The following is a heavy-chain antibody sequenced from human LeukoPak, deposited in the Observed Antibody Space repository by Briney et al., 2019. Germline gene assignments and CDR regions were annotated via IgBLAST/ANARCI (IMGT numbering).Heavy chain of an antibody. D-gene: IGHD3-9*01. CDR3: ARDRRRYFDWHDY. V-gene: IGHV3-11*04. Sequence: GGSLRLSCAASGFTFSDYNMRWIRQAPGKGLEWVSSISRSGSTKYYADSVKGRFTISRDNAKNSLFLQMNSLRAEDTAVYYCARDRRRYFDWHDYWGQGTLVTVSS. CDR2: ISRSGSTK. J-gene: IGHJ4*02. CDR1: GFTFSDYN.